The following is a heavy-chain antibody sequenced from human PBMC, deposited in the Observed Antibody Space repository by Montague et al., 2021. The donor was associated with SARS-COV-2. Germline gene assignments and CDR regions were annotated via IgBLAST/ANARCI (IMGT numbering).Heavy chain of an antibody. J-gene: IGHJ6*04. V-gene: IGHV4-61*02. Sequence: TLSLTCTLSGGSISSGSYYWSWIRQPAGKGLEWIGRIYTSGSTNYNPSLKSRVTISVDTSKNQFSLKLSSVTAADTAVYYCARDVLLWFGELSFLDVWGKGTTVTVSS. CDR2: IYTSGST. CDR1: GGSISSGSYY. CDR3: ARDVLLWFGELSFLDV. D-gene: IGHD3-10*01.